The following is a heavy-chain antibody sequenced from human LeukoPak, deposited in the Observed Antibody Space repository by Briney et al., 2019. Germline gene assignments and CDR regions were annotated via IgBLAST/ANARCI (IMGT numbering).Heavy chain of an antibody. CDR1: GYTLTELS. D-gene: IGHD5-24*01. CDR3: ARDDGYNYV. Sequence: ASVKVSCKVSGYTLTELSLHWVRQAPGKGPEWMGRFDPEDGETIYARKFQGRVTMTEDTSTDTAYMELSRLRSDDTAVYYCARDDGYNYVWGQGTLVTVSS. V-gene: IGHV1-24*01. J-gene: IGHJ4*02. CDR2: FDPEDGET.